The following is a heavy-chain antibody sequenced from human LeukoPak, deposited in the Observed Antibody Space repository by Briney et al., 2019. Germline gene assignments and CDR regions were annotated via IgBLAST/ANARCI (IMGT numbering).Heavy chain of an antibody. V-gene: IGHV5-51*01. CDR2: INPGDSET. CDR3: ARPGYRSRYFDY. Sequence: GESLKISCQGSGYTFTNYWIGWVRQMPGKGLEGMGSINPGDSETMYSPSFQGQVTISADKSISTAYLQWSSLKASDTAMYYCARPGYRSRYFDYWGHGALVTVSS. J-gene: IGHJ4*01. D-gene: IGHD6-19*01. CDR1: GYTFTNYW.